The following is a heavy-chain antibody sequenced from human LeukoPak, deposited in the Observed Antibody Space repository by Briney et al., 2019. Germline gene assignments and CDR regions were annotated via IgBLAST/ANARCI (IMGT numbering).Heavy chain of an antibody. CDR1: DGSINGYY. J-gene: IGHJ5*02. CDR2: INHSGST. CDR3: ARGVSGSGWYYNWFDP. V-gene: IGHV4-34*01. D-gene: IGHD6-19*01. Sequence: SETLSLTCTVSDGSINGYYWSWIRQPPGKGLEWIGEINHSGSTNYNPSLKSRVTISVDTSKNQFSLKLSSVTAADTAVYYCARGVSGSGWYYNWFDPWGQGTLVTVSS.